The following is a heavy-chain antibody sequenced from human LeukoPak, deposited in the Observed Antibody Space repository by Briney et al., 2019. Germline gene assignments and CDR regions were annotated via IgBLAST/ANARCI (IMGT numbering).Heavy chain of an antibody. CDR3: ARWTPGGAARRSLAFDI. D-gene: IGHD6-6*01. J-gene: IGHJ3*02. Sequence: AASVKVSCKASGYTFTSFDINWVRQATGQGLEWMGWMNPNSGNTGYAQKFQGRVTITRNTSISTAYMELSSLRSEDTAVYYCARWTPGGAARRSLAFDIWGQGTMVTVSS. V-gene: IGHV1-8*01. CDR1: GYTFTSFD. CDR2: MNPNSGNT.